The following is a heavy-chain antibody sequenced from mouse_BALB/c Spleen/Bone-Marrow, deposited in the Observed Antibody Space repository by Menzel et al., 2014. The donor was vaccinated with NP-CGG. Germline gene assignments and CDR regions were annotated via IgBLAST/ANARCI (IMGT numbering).Heavy chain of an antibody. V-gene: IGHV14-3*02. CDR2: IDPANGNT. D-gene: IGHD1-1*01. CDR1: GFNIKDTY. J-gene: IGHJ2*01. CDR3: VSYYYGNYFDS. Sequence: EVKLMESGAELVKPGASVKLSCTASGFNIKDTYMHWVKQRPEQGLEWVGRIDPANGNTKYDPKFQGKATITADTSSNTAYLQLSSLTSEDTAVYYCVSYYYGNYFDSWGQGTTRTVSS.